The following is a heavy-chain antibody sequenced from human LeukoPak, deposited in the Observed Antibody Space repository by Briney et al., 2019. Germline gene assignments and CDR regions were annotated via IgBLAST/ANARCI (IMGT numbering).Heavy chain of an antibody. CDR2: IWYDGSNK. J-gene: IGHJ4*02. CDR3: ARPYYYGSGSYYPLDY. V-gene: IGHV3-33*01. CDR1: GFTFSRYG. D-gene: IGHD3-10*01. Sequence: PGRSLRLSCAASGFTFSRYGMHWVRQAPGKGLEWVAVIWYDGSNKYYADSVKGRFTISRDNSKRTVSLQMNSLRAEDTAVYYCARPYYYGSGSYYPLDYWGQGTLVTVSS.